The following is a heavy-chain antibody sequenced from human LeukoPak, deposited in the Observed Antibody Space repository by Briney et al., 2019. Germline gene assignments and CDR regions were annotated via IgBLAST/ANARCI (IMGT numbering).Heavy chain of an antibody. Sequence: GASLQISCKGAGSTFTNYWIGWVRQLPGKGLEWMGIIYPGDSDTRYSPSFQGQVTISADKSITTAYLQWSSLKASDTAMYYCARHTGTPGYYYMDVWGNGTTVTVSS. V-gene: IGHV5-51*01. D-gene: IGHD1-14*01. CDR1: GSTFTNYW. J-gene: IGHJ6*03. CDR3: ARHTGTPGYYYMDV. CDR2: IYPGDSDT.